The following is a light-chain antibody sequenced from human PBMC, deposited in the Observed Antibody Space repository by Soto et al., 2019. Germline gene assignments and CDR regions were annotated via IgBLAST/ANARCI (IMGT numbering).Light chain of an antibody. V-gene: IGKV2-30*01. J-gene: IGKJ3*01. CDR3: MQGSDWPAT. CDR2: KVS. Sequence: VVLTQSPLSLPVTLGQPASISCRSSQGLVYRDGIIYLNWFHQRPGQSPRRLVHKVSYRGSGDPDRFSGSGSGTDFSLKISRVEAGDVGTDYGMQGSDWPATFGPGSKLVIK. CDR1: QGLVYRDGIIY.